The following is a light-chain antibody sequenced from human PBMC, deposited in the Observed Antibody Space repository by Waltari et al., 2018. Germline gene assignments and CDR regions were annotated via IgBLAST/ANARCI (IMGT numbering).Light chain of an antibody. CDR3: VVHMDSGISM. J-gene: IGLJ3*02. CDR1: SDSVSQSNH. CDR2: DTN. Sequence: QTVVTQEPSLSVSPGGTVTLTCGLSSDSVSQSNHPSWYQQTPGQAPRTLMYDTNTRSSGVTDRFSGSILGNKAALTITRAQADDECDYYCVVHMDSGISMFGGGTKLTVL. V-gene: IGLV8-61*01.